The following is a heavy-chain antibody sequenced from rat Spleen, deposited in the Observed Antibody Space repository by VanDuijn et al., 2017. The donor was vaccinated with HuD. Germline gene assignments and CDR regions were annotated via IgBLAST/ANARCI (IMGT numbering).Heavy chain of an antibody. V-gene: IGHV5S23*01. CDR1: GFTFSSYY. D-gene: IGHD1-2*01. CDR2: ISTGGGNT. Sequence: EVQLVESGGDLVQPGRSLKLSCAASGFTFSSYYMAWVRQAPTKGLEWVASISTGGGNTYYPDSVKGRFTISRDNAKSTLYLQMDSLRSEDTASYYCARPSYPTPYYYVMDAWGQGASVTVSS. J-gene: IGHJ4*01. CDR3: ARPSYPTPYYYVMDA.